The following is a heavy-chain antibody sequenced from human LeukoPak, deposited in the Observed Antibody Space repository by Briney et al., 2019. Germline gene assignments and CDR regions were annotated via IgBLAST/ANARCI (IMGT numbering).Heavy chain of an antibody. V-gene: IGHV4-34*01. CDR1: GGSFSGYY. J-gene: IGHJ5*02. CDR3: AKSLYGSGSYYNWFDP. CDR2: INHSGST. Sequence: SETLSLTCAVYGGSFSGYYWSWIRQPPGKGLEWIGEINHSGSTNYNPSLKSRVTISADTSKNQFSLKLSSVTAADTAVYYCAKSLYGSGSYYNWFDPWGQGTLVTVSS. D-gene: IGHD3-10*01.